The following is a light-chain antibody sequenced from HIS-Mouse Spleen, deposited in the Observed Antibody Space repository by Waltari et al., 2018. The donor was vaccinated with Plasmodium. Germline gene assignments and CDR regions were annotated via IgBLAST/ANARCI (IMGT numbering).Light chain of an antibody. J-gene: IGLJ3*02. CDR2: EDS. Sequence: SYELPQPPPVSVSPGQTARNTCPVDALPKTYAYWYQQKSVQAPVLVIYEDSKRPSGIPERFSGSSSGTMATLTISGAQVEDEADYYCYSTDSSGNHRVFGGGTKLTVL. CDR1: ALPKTY. CDR3: YSTDSSGNHRV. V-gene: IGLV3-10*01.